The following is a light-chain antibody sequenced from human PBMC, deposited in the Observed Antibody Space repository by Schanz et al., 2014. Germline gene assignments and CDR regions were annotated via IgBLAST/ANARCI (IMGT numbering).Light chain of an antibody. J-gene: IGLJ2*01. CDR2: EVS. V-gene: IGLV2-23*02. CDR1: SSDVGGYNY. CDR3: CLYAGSYVL. Sequence: QSALTQPASVSGSPGQSITISCTGTSSDVGGYNYVSWYQQHPGKAPKLMIYEVSKRPSGVPDRFSGSKSGNTASLTVSGLQAEDEADYYCCLYAGSYVLFGGGTKLTVL.